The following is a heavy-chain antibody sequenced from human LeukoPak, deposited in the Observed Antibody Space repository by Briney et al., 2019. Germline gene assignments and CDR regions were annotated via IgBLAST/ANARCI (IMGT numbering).Heavy chain of an antibody. J-gene: IGHJ5*02. CDR3: ARGRGFGELFARGWFDP. CDR2: MNPNSGNT. V-gene: IGHV1-8*01. D-gene: IGHD3-10*01. CDR1: GYTFTSYD. Sequence: ASVKVSCKASGYTFTSYDINWVRQATGQGLEWMGWMNPNSGNTGYAQKFKGRVTMTRNTSISTAYMELSSLRSEDTAVYYCARGRGFGELFARGWFDPWGQGTLVTVSS.